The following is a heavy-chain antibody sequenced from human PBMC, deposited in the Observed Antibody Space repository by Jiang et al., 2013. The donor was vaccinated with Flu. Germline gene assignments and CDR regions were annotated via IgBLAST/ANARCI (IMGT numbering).Heavy chain of an antibody. CDR2: IDWDDDK. D-gene: IGHD2-15*01. J-gene: IGHJ6*04. Sequence: KPTQTLTLTCTFSGFSLSTSGMCVSWIRQPPGKALEWLARIDWDDDKKYSTSLKTRLTISKDTSKNQVVLTMTNMDPVDTATYYCARIRGAYCSGGSCIPGRFYYYYGMDVWGKGTTVTVSS. V-gene: IGHV2-70*11. CDR3: ARIRGAYCSGGSCIPGRFYYYYGMDV. CDR1: GFSLSTSGMC.